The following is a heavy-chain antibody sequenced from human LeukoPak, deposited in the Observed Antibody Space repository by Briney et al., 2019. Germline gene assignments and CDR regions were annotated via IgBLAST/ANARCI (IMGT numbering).Heavy chain of an antibody. CDR3: AKGRDKYQLLSKNWFDP. D-gene: IGHD2-2*01. V-gene: IGHV1-18*04. CDR2: ISAYNGNT. J-gene: IGHJ5*02. Sequence: ASVKVSCKASGYTFTSYGISWVRQAPGQGLEWMGWISAYNGNTNYAQKLQGRVTMTTDTSTSTAYMELRSLRSDDTALYYCAKGRDKYQLLSKNWFDPWGQGTLVTVSS. CDR1: GYTFTSYG.